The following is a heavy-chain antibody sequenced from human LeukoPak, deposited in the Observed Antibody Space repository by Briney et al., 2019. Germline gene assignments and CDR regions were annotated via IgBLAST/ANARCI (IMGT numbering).Heavy chain of an antibody. CDR3: AAAPLTSRGI. J-gene: IGHJ3*02. CDR1: GYTFTGYY. Sequence: SVKVSCKASGYTFTGYYMHWVRQAPGQRLEWIGWIVVGSGNTNYAQKFQERVTITRDMSTSTAYMELSSLRSEDTAVYYCAAAPLTSRGIWGQGTMVTVSS. V-gene: IGHV1-58*02. CDR2: IVVGSGNT. D-gene: IGHD2-21*02.